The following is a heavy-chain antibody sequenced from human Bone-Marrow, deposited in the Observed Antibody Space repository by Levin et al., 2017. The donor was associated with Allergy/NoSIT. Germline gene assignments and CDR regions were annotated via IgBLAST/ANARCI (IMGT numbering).Heavy chain of an antibody. D-gene: IGHD5-12*01. CDR1: GGSISGGGYY. CDR2: IYYSGNT. V-gene: IGHV4-31*03. Sequence: LRLSCTVSGGSISGGGYYWSWIRQHPGKGLEWIGYIYYSGNTYYNPSLKSRVIISVVTSKNQLSLKLTSVTVADTAVYYGARFNGYDFDYWGQGTLVTVSS. J-gene: IGHJ4*02. CDR3: ARFNGYDFDY.